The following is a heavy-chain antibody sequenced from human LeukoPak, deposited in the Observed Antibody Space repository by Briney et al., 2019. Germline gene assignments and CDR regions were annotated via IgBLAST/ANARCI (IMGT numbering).Heavy chain of an antibody. D-gene: IGHD3-22*01. CDR3: ARHHNPRHTYYYDSSGYQYFDY. J-gene: IGHJ4*02. V-gene: IGHV4-59*08. CDR2: IYYSGST. CDR1: GGSISSYY. Sequence: SETLSLTCTVSGGSISSYYWSWIRQPPGKGLEWIGYIYYSGSTNYNPSLKSRVTISVDTSKNQFSLKLSSVTAADTAVYYCARHHNPRHTYYYDSSGYQYFDYWGQGTLVTVSS.